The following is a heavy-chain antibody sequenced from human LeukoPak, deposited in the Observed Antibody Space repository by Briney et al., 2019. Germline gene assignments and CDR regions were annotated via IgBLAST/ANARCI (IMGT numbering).Heavy chain of an antibody. V-gene: IGHV3-23*01. CDR3: AKERSEQWRNYYYYGMDV. D-gene: IGHD6-19*01. Sequence: GGSLRLSCAASGFTFSSYWMSWVRQAPGKGLEWVSAISGSGGSTYYADSVKGRFTISRDNSKNTLYLQMNSLRAEDTAVYYCAKERSEQWRNYYYYGMDVWGQGTTVTVSS. CDR1: GFTFSSYW. CDR2: ISGSGGST. J-gene: IGHJ6*02.